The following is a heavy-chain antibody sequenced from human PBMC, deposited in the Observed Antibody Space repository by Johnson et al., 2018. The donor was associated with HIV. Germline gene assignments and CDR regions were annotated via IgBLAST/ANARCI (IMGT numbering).Heavy chain of an antibody. CDR2: ISWDGGST. D-gene: IGHD2-15*01. J-gene: IGHJ3*02. V-gene: IGHV3-43D*03. Sequence: EVQLVESGGVVVQPGGSLRLSCAASGFTFDDYAMHWVRQAPGKGLEWVSLISWDGGSTYYADSVKGRFTISRDNNKNSLYLQMNSLRAEDTAVYYCARAGGGSHGAFDIWGQGTMVTVSS. CDR1: GFTFDDYA. CDR3: ARAGGGSHGAFDI.